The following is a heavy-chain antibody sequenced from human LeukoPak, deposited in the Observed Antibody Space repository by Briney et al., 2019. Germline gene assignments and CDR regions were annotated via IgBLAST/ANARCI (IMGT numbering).Heavy chain of an antibody. CDR3: ARPLSIVGATIGAFDI. CDR1: GFTFSSYE. J-gene: IGHJ3*02. CDR2: ISSSGRTF. Sequence: GGSLRLSCAASGFTFSSYEMNWVRQAPGKGLEWASYISSSGRTFYYADSVKGRFTISRDNGKNSLYLQMNSLRVEDTAVYYCARPLSIVGATIGAFDIWGQGTMVTVSS. D-gene: IGHD1-26*01. V-gene: IGHV3-48*03.